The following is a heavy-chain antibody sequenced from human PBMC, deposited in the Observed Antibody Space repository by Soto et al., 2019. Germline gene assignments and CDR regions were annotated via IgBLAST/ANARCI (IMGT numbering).Heavy chain of an antibody. CDR3: AREEVAYYGSGSYHWCDP. CDR2: IYDSGST. D-gene: IGHD3-10*01. V-gene: IGHV4-31*03. CDR1: GVSISSGTYY. Sequence: QVQLQESGPGLVKASQTLSLTCTVSGVSISSGTYYWNWIRQHPGKGLEWIGYIYDSGSTHYNPSLKSRVTRTVATSKNQFSLQISSVTAAETAVYYCAREEVAYYGSGSYHWCDPWGQGTLVTVSS. J-gene: IGHJ5*02.